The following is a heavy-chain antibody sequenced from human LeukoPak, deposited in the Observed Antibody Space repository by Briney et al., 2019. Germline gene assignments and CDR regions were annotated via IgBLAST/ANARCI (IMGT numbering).Heavy chain of an antibody. V-gene: IGHV3-30*18. CDR3: AKGRGGYAIDY. Sequence: QAGGSLRLSCAASGFTFSSYSMNWVRQAPGKGLEWVAVISYDGSNKYYADSVKGRFTISRDNSKNTLYLQMNSLRAEDTAVYYCAKGRGGYAIDYWGQGTLVTVSS. CDR2: ISYDGSNK. D-gene: IGHD5-24*01. CDR1: GFTFSSYS. J-gene: IGHJ4*02.